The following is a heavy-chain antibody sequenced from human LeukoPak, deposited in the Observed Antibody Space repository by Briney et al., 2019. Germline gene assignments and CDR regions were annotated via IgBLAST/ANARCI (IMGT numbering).Heavy chain of an antibody. V-gene: IGHV4-59*01. D-gene: IGHD6-13*01. CDR1: GGSMISYY. Sequence: RASETLSLTCTVSGGSMISYYWAWIRQPPGKGLEWIGYIYYSGSTNYIPSLKSRVTISVGTSKKQFSLKLSSVTAADTAVYYCARLPPVAAAGTSWFDPWGQGTLVTVSS. J-gene: IGHJ5*02. CDR3: ARLPPVAAAGTSWFDP. CDR2: IYYSGST.